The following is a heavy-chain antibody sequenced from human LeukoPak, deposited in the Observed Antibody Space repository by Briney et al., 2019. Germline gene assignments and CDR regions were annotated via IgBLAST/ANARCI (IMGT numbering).Heavy chain of an antibody. CDR1: GGSISSYY. Sequence: PSETLSLTCTVSGGSISSYYWSWIRQPPGKGLEWIGYIYYSGSTNYNPSLKSRVTISVDTSKNQFSLKLSSVTAADTAVYYCARESSTSKSTGYWYFDLWGRGTLVTVSS. CDR2: IYYSGST. D-gene: IGHD2-2*01. CDR3: ARESSTSKSTGYWYFDL. J-gene: IGHJ2*01. V-gene: IGHV4-59*01.